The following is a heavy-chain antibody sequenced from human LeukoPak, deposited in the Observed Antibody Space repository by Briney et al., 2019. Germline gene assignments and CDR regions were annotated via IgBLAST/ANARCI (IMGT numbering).Heavy chain of an antibody. V-gene: IGHV3-11*01. CDR1: GFTFSDYY. Sequence: PGGSLRLSCAASGFTFSDYYISWIRQAPGKGLEWVSDISSSGDIISYADSVKGRFIISRDYAKESLHLQMNSLRVEDSAVYYCARETVAGTFDYWGQGTQVTVSS. CDR2: ISSSGDII. CDR3: ARETVAGTFDY. D-gene: IGHD6-19*01. J-gene: IGHJ4*02.